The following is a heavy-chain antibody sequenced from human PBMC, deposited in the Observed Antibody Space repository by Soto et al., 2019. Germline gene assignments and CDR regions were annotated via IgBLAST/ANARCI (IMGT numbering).Heavy chain of an antibody. CDR2: ISGSGGST. J-gene: IGHJ4*02. V-gene: IGHV3-23*01. D-gene: IGHD6-19*01. CDR3: AKDRGAYSSGWYSFFDY. CDR1: GFTFSSYA. Sequence: PGGSLRLSCAASGFTFSSYAMSWVRQAPGKGLEWVSAISGSGGSTYYADSVKGRFTISRDNSKNTLYLQMNSLRAEDTAVYYCAKDRGAYSSGWYSFFDYWGQGTLVTVSS.